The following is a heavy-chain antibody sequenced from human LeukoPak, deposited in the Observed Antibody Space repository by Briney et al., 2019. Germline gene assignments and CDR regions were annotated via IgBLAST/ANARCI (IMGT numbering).Heavy chain of an antibody. V-gene: IGHV3-21*01. CDR3: ARVKYDFWSGQPDR. CDR2: ISSSSSYI. CDR1: GFTFSSYS. Sequence: GGSLRLSCAASGFTFSSYSMNWVRQAPGKGLEWVSSISSSSSYIYYADSVKGRFTISRDNAKNSLYLQMNSLRAEDTAVYYCARVKYDFWSGQPDRWGQGTMVTVSS. J-gene: IGHJ3*01. D-gene: IGHD3-3*01.